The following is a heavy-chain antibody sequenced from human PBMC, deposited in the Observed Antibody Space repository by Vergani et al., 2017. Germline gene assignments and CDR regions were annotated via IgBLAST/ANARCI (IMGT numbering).Heavy chain of an antibody. Sequence: QVQLQQWGAGLLKPSETLSLTCAVYGGSFSGYYWSWIRQPPGQGLEWIGEINHSGSTNYNPSLKSRVTISVDTSQNQFSLKLSSVTAADTAVYYCARVGYEDVWGSYRYWWFDPWGQGTLVTVSS. V-gene: IGHV4-34*01. D-gene: IGHD3-16*02. J-gene: IGHJ5*02. CDR2: INHSGST. CDR1: GGSFSGYY. CDR3: ARVGYEDVWGSYRYWWFDP.